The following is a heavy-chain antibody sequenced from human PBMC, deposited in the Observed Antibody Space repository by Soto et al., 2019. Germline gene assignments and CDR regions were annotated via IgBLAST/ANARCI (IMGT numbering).Heavy chain of an antibody. D-gene: IGHD3-22*01. J-gene: IGHJ4*02. V-gene: IGHV3-33*01. Sequence: GGSLRLSCAASGFTFSSYGMHWVRQAPGKGLEWVAVIWYDGSNKYYADSVKGRFTISRDNSKNTLYLQMNSLRAEDTVVYYCARDDSSGYYGLVTDWGQGTLVTVSS. CDR2: IWYDGSNK. CDR1: GFTFSSYG. CDR3: ARDDSSGYYGLVTD.